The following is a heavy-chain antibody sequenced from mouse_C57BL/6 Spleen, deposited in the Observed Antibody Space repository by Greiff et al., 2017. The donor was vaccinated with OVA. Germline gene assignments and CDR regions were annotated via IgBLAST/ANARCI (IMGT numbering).Heavy chain of an antibody. V-gene: IGHV1-62-2*01. Sequence: QVQLQQSGAELVKPGASVKLSCKASGYTFTEYTIHWVKQRSGQGLEWIGWFYPGSGSIKYNEKFKDKATLTADKSSSTVSMELSRLTSEYSAVYFFARHEVWIYDIYDGPFAYWGQGTLVTVSA. J-gene: IGHJ3*01. CDR3: ARHEVWIYDIYDGPFAY. D-gene: IGHD2-12*01. CDR2: FYPGSGSI. CDR1: GYTFTEYT.